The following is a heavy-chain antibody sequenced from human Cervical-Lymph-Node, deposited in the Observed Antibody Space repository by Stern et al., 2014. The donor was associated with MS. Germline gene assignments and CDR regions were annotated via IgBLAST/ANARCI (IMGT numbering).Heavy chain of an antibody. CDR1: GASISSYY. J-gene: IGHJ4*02. CDR2: IYYTGTT. Sequence: VQLVESGPGLVKPSETLSLTCTVSGASISSYYWNWIRQPQGTGLEWIGYIYYTGTTNYNPSLKGRVAISLDTSKNQFSLILRSVSAADTAVYYCARKSLSMDHYFDSWGQGTLVTVSS. V-gene: IGHV4-59*01. CDR3: ARKSLSMDHYFDS. D-gene: IGHD2-2*03.